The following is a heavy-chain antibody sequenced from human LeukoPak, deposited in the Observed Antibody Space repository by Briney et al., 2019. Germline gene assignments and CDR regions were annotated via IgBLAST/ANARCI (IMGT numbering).Heavy chain of an antibody. CDR1: GGTFNSYA. CDR3: ARDDADSSSSGKGFDYYYYMDV. Sequence: SVKVSCKASGGTFNSYAISWVRQAPGQGLEWMGGIIPIFGTANYAQKFQGRVTITADESTSTAYMELSSLRSEDTAVYYCARDDADSSSSGKGFDYYYYMDVWGKGTTVTVSS. CDR2: IIPIFGTA. J-gene: IGHJ6*03. D-gene: IGHD6-6*01. V-gene: IGHV1-69*13.